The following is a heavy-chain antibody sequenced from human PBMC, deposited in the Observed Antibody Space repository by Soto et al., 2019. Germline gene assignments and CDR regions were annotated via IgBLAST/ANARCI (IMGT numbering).Heavy chain of an antibody. CDR3: ARGEINYYDSSGYSLISYYYYGMDV. Sequence: SVKFSCKASGATFSSYTISWVRQAPDQENEWMGRIIPILGIANYAQRFQGRVTITADKSTSTAYMELSSLRSEDTAVYYCARGEINYYDSSGYSLISYYYYGMDVWGQ. J-gene: IGHJ6*02. CDR1: GATFSSYT. CDR2: IIPILGIA. D-gene: IGHD3-22*01. V-gene: IGHV1-69*02.